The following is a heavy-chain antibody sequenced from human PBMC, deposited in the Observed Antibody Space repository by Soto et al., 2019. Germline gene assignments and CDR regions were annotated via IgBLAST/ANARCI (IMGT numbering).Heavy chain of an antibody. CDR1: TFTFSSYA. D-gene: IGHD5-18*01. V-gene: IGHV3-23*01. J-gene: IGHJ4*02. CDR3: VGSTGMPPLDY. CDR2: FIGSGGAT. Sequence: QLLESGGGWVQRGGSVSLSCAASTFTFSSYAMSWVRQAPGKGLEWVSAFIGSGGATYYADSVKGRFAISRDNSKSTLYLQMNSLRGEDTAVYYCVGSTGMPPLDYWGQGTLVTVSS.